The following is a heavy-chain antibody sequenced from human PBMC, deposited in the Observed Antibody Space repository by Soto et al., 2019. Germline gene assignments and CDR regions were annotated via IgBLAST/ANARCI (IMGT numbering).Heavy chain of an antibody. CDR3: AVCNSSGYNGWFDP. CDR2: MNPNSGNT. D-gene: IGHD3-22*01. J-gene: IGHJ5*02. V-gene: IGHV1-8*01. Sequence: GASVKVSCKASGYTFTSYDINWVRQATGQGLGWMGWMNPNSGNTGYAQKFQGRVTMTRNTSISTAYMELSSLRSEDTAVYYCAVCNSSGYNGWFDPWGQGTLVTVSS. CDR1: GYTFTSYD.